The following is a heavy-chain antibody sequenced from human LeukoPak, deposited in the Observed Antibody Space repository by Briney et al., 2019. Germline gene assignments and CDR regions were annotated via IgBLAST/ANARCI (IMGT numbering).Heavy chain of an antibody. D-gene: IGHD5-12*01. CDR3: ARVPLWWLTPFDF. V-gene: IGHV4-34*01. CDR2: IHYTGAT. J-gene: IGHJ4*02. Sequence: SETLSLTCAVYGGTFGGYYWSWIRQPPGKGLEWIGEIHYTGATNYKPSLKSRVTISVDTSKNQFSLRLTSVTAADTAMYYCARVPLWWLTPFDFWGQGTLATVSS. CDR1: GGTFGGYY.